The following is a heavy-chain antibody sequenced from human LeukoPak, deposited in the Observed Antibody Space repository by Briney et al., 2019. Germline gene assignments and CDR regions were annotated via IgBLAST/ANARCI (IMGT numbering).Heavy chain of an antibody. D-gene: IGHD2-8*01. J-gene: IGHJ6*02. CDR1: GYTFTSYD. V-gene: IGHV1-8*01. CDR2: MNPNSGNT. Sequence: ASVKVSCKASGYTFTSYDINWVRQATGQGLEWMGWMNPNSGNTGYAQKFQGRVTMTRNTSISTAYMELSSLGSEDTAVYYCAREIVLMVYATDYYYYGMDVWGQGTTVTVSS. CDR3: AREIVLMVYATDYYYYGMDV.